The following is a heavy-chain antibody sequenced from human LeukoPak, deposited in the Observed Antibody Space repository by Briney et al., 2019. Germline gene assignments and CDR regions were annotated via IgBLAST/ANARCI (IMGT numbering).Heavy chain of an antibody. Sequence: GASVKVSCKASGYTFTGYYMHWVRQAPGQGLEWMGRINPNSGGTNYAQKFQGRVTMTKDTSVSTAYMELSRLRSDDTAVYYCGTYYYDSSGYYPVSGDAFDIWGQGTMVTVSS. CDR1: GYTFTGYY. CDR3: GTYYYDSSGYYPVSGDAFDI. CDR2: INPNSGGT. V-gene: IGHV1-2*06. J-gene: IGHJ3*02. D-gene: IGHD3-22*01.